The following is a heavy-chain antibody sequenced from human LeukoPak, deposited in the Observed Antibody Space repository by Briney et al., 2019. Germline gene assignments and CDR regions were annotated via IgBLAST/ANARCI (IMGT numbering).Heavy chain of an antibody. V-gene: IGHV3-30*02. CDR2: IRYDGSNK. CDR1: GFTFSSYG. Sequence: GGSLRLSCAASGFTFSSYGMHWVRQAPGKGLEWVAFIRYDGSNKYYADSVKGRFTTSRDNSKNTLYLQMNSLRAEDTAVYYCAILSPITIFGVVYFDYWGQGTLVTVSS. CDR3: AILSPITIFGVVYFDY. J-gene: IGHJ4*02. D-gene: IGHD3-3*01.